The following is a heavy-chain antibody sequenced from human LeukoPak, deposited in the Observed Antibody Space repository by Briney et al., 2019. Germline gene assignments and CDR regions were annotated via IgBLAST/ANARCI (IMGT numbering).Heavy chain of an antibody. V-gene: IGHV1-46*01. D-gene: IGHD3-22*01. CDR1: GYTFTVYF. J-gene: IGHJ4*02. CDR2: INPSGGST. CDR3: AREVPDYYDSSGYYGGGAYYFDY. Sequence: ASVKVSCKASGYTFTVYFMHWVRQAPGQGLEWMGTINPSGGSTGYAQKFQGRVIMTRDTSTSTVYMELSSLRSEDTAVYYCAREVPDYYDSSGYYGGGAYYFDYWGQGTLVTVSS.